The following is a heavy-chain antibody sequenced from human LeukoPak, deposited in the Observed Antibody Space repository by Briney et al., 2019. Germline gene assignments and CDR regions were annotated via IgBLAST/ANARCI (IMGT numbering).Heavy chain of an antibody. CDR3: AELRGGAFDI. CDR1: GFTFSNYA. CDR2: ISYDGSNK. J-gene: IGHJ3*02. D-gene: IGHD1-26*01. V-gene: IGHV3-30*04. Sequence: GRFLRLSCAASGFTFSNYAMHWVRQAPGKGLEWVAVISYDGSNKYYTDSVKGRFTISRDNAKNSLYLQMNSLRAEDTAVYYCAELRGGAFDIWGQGTMVTVSS.